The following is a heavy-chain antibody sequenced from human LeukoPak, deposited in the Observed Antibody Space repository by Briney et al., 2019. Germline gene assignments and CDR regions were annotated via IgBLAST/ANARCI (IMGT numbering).Heavy chain of an antibody. Sequence: SETLSLTCTVSGGSISSYYWSWIRQPPGKGLEWIGYIYYSGSTNYNPSLKSRVTISVDTSKNQFSLKLSSVTAADTAVYYCARAVVTTPLRSYNWFDPWGQGTLVTVSS. V-gene: IGHV4-59*12. J-gene: IGHJ5*02. CDR2: IYYSGST. CDR1: GGSISSYY. D-gene: IGHD2-21*02. CDR3: ARAVVTTPLRSYNWFDP.